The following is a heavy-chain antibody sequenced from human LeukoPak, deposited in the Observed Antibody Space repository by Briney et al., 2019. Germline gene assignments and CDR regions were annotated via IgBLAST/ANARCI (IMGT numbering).Heavy chain of an antibody. CDR3: APGVSGFDP. D-gene: IGHD3-10*01. J-gene: IGHJ5*02. V-gene: IGHV3-48*01. CDR1: GFTFSSYS. CDR2: ISSSSSTI. Sequence: PGGSLRLSCAASGFTFSSYSMNWVRQAPGKGLEWVSYISSSSSTIYYADSVKGRFTISRDNSKNTLYLQMNSLRAEDTAVYYCAPGVSGFDPWGQGTLVTVSS.